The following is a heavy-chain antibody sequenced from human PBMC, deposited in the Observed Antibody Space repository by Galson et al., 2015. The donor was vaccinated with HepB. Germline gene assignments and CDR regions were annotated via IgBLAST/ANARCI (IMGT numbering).Heavy chain of an antibody. Sequence: SLRLSCAASGFTFSNAWMSWVRQAPGKGLEWVGRIKSKTDGGTTDYAAPVKGRFTISRDDSKNTLYLQMNSLKTEDTAVYYCTTGLVAARPPRSYYFDYWGQGTLVTVSS. V-gene: IGHV3-15*01. CDR1: GFTFSNAW. CDR2: IKSKTDGGTT. CDR3: TTGLVAARPPRSYYFDY. J-gene: IGHJ4*02. D-gene: IGHD6-6*01.